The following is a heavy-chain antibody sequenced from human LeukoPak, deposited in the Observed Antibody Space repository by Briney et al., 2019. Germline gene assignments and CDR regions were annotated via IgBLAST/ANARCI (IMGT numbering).Heavy chain of an antibody. D-gene: IGHD2-2*02. CDR2: IYYSGST. V-gene: IGHV4-59*01. CDR1: GGSISSYY. J-gene: IGHJ4*02. CDR3: ARGRVPAAIGYFDY. Sequence: PSETLSPTCTVSGGSISSYYWSWIRQPPGKGLEWIGYIYYSGSTNYNPSLKSRVTISVDTSKNQFSLKLSSVTAADTAVYYCARGRVPAAIGYFDYWGQGTLVTVSS.